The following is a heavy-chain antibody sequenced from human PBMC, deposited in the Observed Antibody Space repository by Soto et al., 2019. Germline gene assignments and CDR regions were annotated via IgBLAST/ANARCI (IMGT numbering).Heavy chain of an antibody. D-gene: IGHD7-27*01. Sequence: ASVKVSFKASGYTFSSYAMHWVRQAPGQRLEWMGWINAGYGNTKSSQKFQDRVTISRDTSASTAYMELTSLRSEDTAVYYCARDTGDGTFDFWGQGTLVTVSS. V-gene: IGHV1-3*01. CDR2: INAGYGNT. J-gene: IGHJ4*02. CDR3: ARDTGDGTFDF. CDR1: GYTFSSYA.